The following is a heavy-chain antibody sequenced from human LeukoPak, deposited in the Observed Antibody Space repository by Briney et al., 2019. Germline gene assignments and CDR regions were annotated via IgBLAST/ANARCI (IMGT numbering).Heavy chain of an antibody. D-gene: IGHD1-14*01. J-gene: IGHJ4*02. Sequence: GGSLRLSCAAAALTLSGHWMSWVRQAPGKGLEWVANINQGGSDKYYVDSVKGRFTISRDNANNLLYLQMNSLRGEDTAVYYCARDRSRAEDDWGQGTLVTVSS. CDR3: ARDRSRAEDD. CDR1: ALTLSGHW. CDR2: INQGGSDK. V-gene: IGHV3-7*01.